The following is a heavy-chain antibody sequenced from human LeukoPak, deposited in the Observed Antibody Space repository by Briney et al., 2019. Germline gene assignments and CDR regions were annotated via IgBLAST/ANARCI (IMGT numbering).Heavy chain of an antibody. CDR1: GGSISSYY. J-gene: IGHJ4*02. V-gene: IGHV4-59*01. CDR2: IYYSGST. Sequence: SETLSLTRTVSGGSISSYYWSWIRQPPGKGLEWIGYIYYSGSTNYNPSLKSRVTISVDTSKNQFSLKLSSVTAADTAVYYCARGRTLYNNNYWGQGTLVTVSS. CDR3: ARGRTLYNNNY. D-gene: IGHD3-10*01.